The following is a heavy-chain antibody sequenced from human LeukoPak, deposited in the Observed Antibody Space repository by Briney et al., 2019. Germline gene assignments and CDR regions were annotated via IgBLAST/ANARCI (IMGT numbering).Heavy chain of an antibody. D-gene: IGHD3-10*01. J-gene: IGHJ4*02. Sequence: GGSLRLSCAASGFTFSSYAMSWVRQAPGKGLGWVSAISGSGGGTYYADSVKGRFTISRDNSKNTLYLQMNSLRAEDTAVYYCAKDSSGSGSYWDYWGQGTLATVSS. CDR3: AKDSSGSGSYWDY. CDR1: GFTFSSYA. V-gene: IGHV3-23*01. CDR2: ISGSGGGT.